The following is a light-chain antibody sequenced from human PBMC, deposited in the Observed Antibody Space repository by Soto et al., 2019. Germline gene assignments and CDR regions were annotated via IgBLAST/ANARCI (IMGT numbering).Light chain of an antibody. CDR2: GAS. J-gene: IGKJ1*01. V-gene: IGKV3-20*01. Sequence: EIVLTQSAGTLSLSPGERATLSCRASQSVTSSYLGWYQQKPGQAPRLLIYGASSRATGIPDRFSGSGSGTDVTLTISRLEPEDFAVYYCQQYGSSPWTFGQGTKVEIK. CDR3: QQYGSSPWT. CDR1: QSVTSSY.